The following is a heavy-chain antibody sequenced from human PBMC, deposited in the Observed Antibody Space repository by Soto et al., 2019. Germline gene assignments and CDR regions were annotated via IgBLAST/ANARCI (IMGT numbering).Heavy chain of an antibody. J-gene: IGHJ5*02. CDR1: GFTFSSYA. CDR3: AKANSSSWYLNWFDP. V-gene: IGHV3-23*01. Sequence: GGSLRLSCAASGFTFSSYAMSWVRQAPGKGLEWVSAISGSGGSTYYADSVKGRLTISRDNSKNTLYLQMNSLRAEDTAVYYCAKANSSSWYLNWFDPWGQGTLVTVSS. CDR2: ISGSGGST. D-gene: IGHD6-13*01.